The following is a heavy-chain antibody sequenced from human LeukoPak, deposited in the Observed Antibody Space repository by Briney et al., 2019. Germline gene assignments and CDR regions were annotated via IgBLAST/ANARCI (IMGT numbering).Heavy chain of an antibody. CDR1: GFTFSSYA. Sequence: GGSLRLSRAASGFTFSSYAMHWVRQPPGKGLEYVSGISSNGGSTYYANSVKGRFTISRDNSKNTVYLQMGSLRAEDMAVYYCARGNTLTGYSRYWGQGTLVTVSS. D-gene: IGHD3-9*01. CDR3: ARGNTLTGYSRY. J-gene: IGHJ4*02. CDR2: ISSNGGST. V-gene: IGHV3-64*01.